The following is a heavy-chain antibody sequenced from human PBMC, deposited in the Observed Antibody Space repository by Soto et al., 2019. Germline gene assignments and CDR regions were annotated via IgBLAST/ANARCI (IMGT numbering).Heavy chain of an antibody. CDR3: ARAGSSGSGIDY. CDR2: IWYDGSNK. V-gene: IGHV3-33*01. CDR1: GFTFSSYG. Sequence: GGSLRLSCAASGFTFSSYGMHWVRQAPGKGLEWVAVIWYDGSNKYYADSVKGRFTISRDNSKNTLYLQMNSLRAEDTAVYYCARAGSSGSGIDYWAQGNLVTVS. J-gene: IGHJ4*02. D-gene: IGHD3-10*01.